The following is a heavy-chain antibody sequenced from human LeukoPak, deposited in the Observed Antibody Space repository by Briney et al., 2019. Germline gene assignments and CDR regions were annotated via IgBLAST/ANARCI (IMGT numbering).Heavy chain of an antibody. D-gene: IGHD6-13*01. CDR1: GFTFSSYS. Sequence: GGSLRLSCAASGFTFSSYSMNWVRQAPGKGLEWVSSISSSSSYIHYADSVKGRFTISRDNAKNSLYLQMNSLRAEDTAVYYCARGIAAAGSPNWFDPWGQGTLVTVSS. CDR3: ARGIAAAGSPNWFDP. V-gene: IGHV3-21*01. J-gene: IGHJ5*02. CDR2: ISSSSSYI.